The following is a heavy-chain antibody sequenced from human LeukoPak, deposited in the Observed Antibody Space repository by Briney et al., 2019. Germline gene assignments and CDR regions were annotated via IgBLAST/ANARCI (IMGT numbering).Heavy chain of an antibody. J-gene: IGHJ4*02. CDR1: GYTFTSYG. CDR3: ARDLTSYYYDSSGYYYGDY. CDR2: ISAYNGNT. V-gene: IGHV1-18*01. D-gene: IGHD3-22*01. Sequence: ASVKVSCKASGYTFTSYGISWVRQAPGQGLEWMGWISAYNGNTNYAQKLQGRVTMTTDTSTSTAYMELRSLRSDDTSVYYCARDLTSYYYDSSGYYYGDYSGQGTLVSVSS.